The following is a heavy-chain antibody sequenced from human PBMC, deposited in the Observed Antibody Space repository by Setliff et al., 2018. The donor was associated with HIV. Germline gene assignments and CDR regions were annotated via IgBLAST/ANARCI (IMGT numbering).Heavy chain of an antibody. CDR3: ARFDHYGDYGRIGDAFDI. D-gene: IGHD4-17*01. Sequence: GASVKVSCKASGGTFSSYGISWVRQAPGQGLEWIGVIIPMFGTSNYAQKFQGRLTITADESTSTAYMELSSLRSEDTALYFCARFDHYGDYGRIGDAFDIWGQGTLVTV. CDR2: IIPMFGTS. CDR1: GGTFSSYG. J-gene: IGHJ3*02. V-gene: IGHV1-69*13.